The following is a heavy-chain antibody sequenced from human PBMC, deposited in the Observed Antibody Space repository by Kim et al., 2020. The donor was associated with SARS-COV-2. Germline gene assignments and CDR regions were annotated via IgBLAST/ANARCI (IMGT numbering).Heavy chain of an antibody. D-gene: IGHD1-20*01. Sequence: YARKFQGRVPMTEDTTTDTAYMELSSLRSEDTAVYYCATEERYTTYGMDVWGQGTTVTVSS. CDR3: ATEERYTTYGMDV. V-gene: IGHV1-24*01. J-gene: IGHJ6*02.